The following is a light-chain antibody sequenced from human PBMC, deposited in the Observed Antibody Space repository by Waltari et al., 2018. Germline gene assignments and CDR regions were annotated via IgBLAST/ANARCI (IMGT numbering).Light chain of an antibody. J-gene: IGLJ1*01. Sequence: QSALTQPASVSGSPGQSITISCTGTSSNIVSYDLISWYQQRTGKAPKLIIYEATKHSSGVSDRFSASSSGNTASLTTSGLLPEDESDYYCCSYAGDNTFLFGSGTKVTV. CDR3: CSYAGDNTFL. V-gene: IGLV2-23*01. CDR1: SSNIVSYDL. CDR2: EAT.